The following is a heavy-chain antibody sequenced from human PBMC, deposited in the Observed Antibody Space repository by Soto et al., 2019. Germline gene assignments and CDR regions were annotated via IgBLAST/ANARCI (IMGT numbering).Heavy chain of an antibody. Sequence: GASVKVSCKASGYTFTSYYMHWVRQAPGQGLEWMGIINPSGGSTSYAQKFQGRVTMTRDTSTSTVYMELSSLRSEDTAVYYCARSDPLTYYYDSSGQGAFDIWGQGTMVTVSS. CDR1: GYTFTSYY. D-gene: IGHD3-22*01. V-gene: IGHV1-46*01. J-gene: IGHJ3*02. CDR3: ARSDPLTYYYDSSGQGAFDI. CDR2: INPSGGST.